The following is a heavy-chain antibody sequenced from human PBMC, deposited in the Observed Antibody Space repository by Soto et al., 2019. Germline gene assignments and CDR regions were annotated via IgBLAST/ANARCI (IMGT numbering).Heavy chain of an antibody. CDR1: GGSISSGGYY. J-gene: IGHJ6*03. CDR3: ARESVPTTVTTNYYMDV. D-gene: IGHD4-17*01. V-gene: IGHV4-31*03. Sequence: QVQLQESGPGLVKPSQTLSLTCTVSGGSISSGGYYWSWIRQHPGKGLEGIGYIYYSGSTYYNPSLKSRVTISVDTSKNQFSLKLSSVTAADTAVYYCARESVPTTVTTNYYMDVWGKGTTVTVSS. CDR2: IYYSGST.